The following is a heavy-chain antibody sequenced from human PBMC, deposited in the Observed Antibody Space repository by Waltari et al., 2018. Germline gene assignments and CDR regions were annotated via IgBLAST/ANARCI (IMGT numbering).Heavy chain of an antibody. CDR2: IYHSGST. V-gene: IGHV4-38-2*02. CDR1: GYSISSGYY. J-gene: IGHJ4*02. Sequence: QVQLQESGPGLVKPSETLSLTCTVSGYSISSGYYWGWIRQPPGKGLEWIGSIYHSGSTYYNPSLKSRVTISVDTSKNQFSLKLSSVTAADTAVYYCVGYSGYDGVYWGQGTLVTVSS. CDR3: VGYSGYDGVY. D-gene: IGHD5-12*01.